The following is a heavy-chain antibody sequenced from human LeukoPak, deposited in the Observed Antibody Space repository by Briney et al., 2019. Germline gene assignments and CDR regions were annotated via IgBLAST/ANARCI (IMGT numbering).Heavy chain of an antibody. CDR1: GGTISSFY. Sequence: SETLSLTGTGSGGTISSFYWSWIRQPPGKGLEWIGYIYYSGSTNYNPSLKSRVTISVDTSKNQFSLKLSSVTAADTAVYYCASDRGGDYYDSSGYGHDAFDVWGQGTMVTVSS. CDR3: ASDRGGDYYDSSGYGHDAFDV. D-gene: IGHD3-22*01. J-gene: IGHJ3*01. V-gene: IGHV4-59*01. CDR2: IYYSGST.